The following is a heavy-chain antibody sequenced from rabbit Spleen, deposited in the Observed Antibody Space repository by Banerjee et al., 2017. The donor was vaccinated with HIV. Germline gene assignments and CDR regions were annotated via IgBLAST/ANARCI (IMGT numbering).Heavy chain of an antibody. CDR1: GVSFSSSYY. J-gene: IGHJ4*01. CDR3: ATSVAIYSYGYDL. D-gene: IGHD6-1*01. CDR2: IDSGDGST. Sequence: QEQLEESGGDLVKPGASLTLTCIASGVSFSSSYYMCWVRQAPGKGPEWIACIDSGDGSTYYASWAKGRFTISKTSSTTVTLQMTSLTAADTATYLCATSVAIYSYGYDLWGQGTLVTVS. V-gene: IGHV1S45*01.